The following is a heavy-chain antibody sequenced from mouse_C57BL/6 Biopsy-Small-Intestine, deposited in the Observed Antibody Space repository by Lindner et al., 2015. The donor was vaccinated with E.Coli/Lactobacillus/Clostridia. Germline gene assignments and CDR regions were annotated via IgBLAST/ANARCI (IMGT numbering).Heavy chain of an antibody. J-gene: IGHJ4*01. Sequence: VQLQESGPELVKPGASVKMSCKASGYTFTDYNMHWVKQSHGKSLEWIGYINPNNGGTSYNQKFKGKATLTANKSSSTAYMELRSLTSEDSAVYYCARRCDYDDGAMDYWGQGTSVTVSS. D-gene: IGHD2-4*01. CDR2: INPNNGGT. CDR3: ARRCDYDDGAMDY. CDR1: GYTFTDYN. V-gene: IGHV1-22*01.